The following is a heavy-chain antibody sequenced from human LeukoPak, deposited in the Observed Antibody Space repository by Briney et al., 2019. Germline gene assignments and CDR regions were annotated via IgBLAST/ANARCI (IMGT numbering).Heavy chain of an antibody. V-gene: IGHV1-18*01. CDR3: ARVSDTSMVTPGFDS. J-gene: IGHJ4*02. CDR2: VSTSNGAT. Sequence: GASVKVSCKTSGYNFNRYTITWVRQAPGQGLEWMGWVSTSNGATNYAEKFQGGVTMTTEAVTKTAYMELRRLTSGDTAMYFCARVSDTSMVTPGFDSWGQGTLVTVS. CDR1: GYNFNRYT. D-gene: IGHD5-18*01.